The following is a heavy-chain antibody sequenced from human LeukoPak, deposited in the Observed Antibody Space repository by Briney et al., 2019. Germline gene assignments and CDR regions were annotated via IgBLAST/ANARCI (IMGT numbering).Heavy chain of an antibody. Sequence: RGSLRLSCAASGFTFDDYGRSWVRQVSGKGLEWVSGINWNGGSTGYADSVKGRFTISRDNAKNSLYLQMNSLRAEDTALYYSARWASKAGMDVWGKGTTVTVSS. V-gene: IGHV3-20*04. CDR3: ARWASKAGMDV. J-gene: IGHJ6*04. CDR2: INWNGGST. D-gene: IGHD3-10*01. CDR1: GFTFDDYG.